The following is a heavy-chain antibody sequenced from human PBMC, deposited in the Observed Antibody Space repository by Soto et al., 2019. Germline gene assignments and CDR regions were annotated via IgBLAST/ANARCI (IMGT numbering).Heavy chain of an antibody. V-gene: IGHV3-48*01. CDR2: ISSSSSTI. D-gene: IGHD6-19*01. J-gene: IGHJ4*02. Sequence: HPGGPLRLSCAASGFTFSSYSMNWVRQAPGKGLEWVSYISSSSSTIYYADSVKGRFTISRGNAKNSLYLQMNSLRAEDTAVYYCASLGIAVATRFDYWGQGTLVTVS. CDR1: GFTFSSYS. CDR3: ASLGIAVATRFDY.